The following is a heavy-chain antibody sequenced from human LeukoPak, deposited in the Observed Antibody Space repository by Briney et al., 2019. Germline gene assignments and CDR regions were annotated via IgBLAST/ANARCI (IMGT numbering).Heavy chain of an antibody. D-gene: IGHD5-18*01. CDR1: GFTVSGNY. Sequence: PGGSLRLSCAVSGFTVSGNYMNWVRQAPGKGLEWVSSISSSSSYIYYADSVKGRFTISRDNAKNSLYLQMNSLRAEDTAVYYCAREIDYGYYYFDYWGQGTLVTVSS. CDR3: AREIDYGYYYFDY. V-gene: IGHV3-21*01. CDR2: ISSSSSYI. J-gene: IGHJ4*02.